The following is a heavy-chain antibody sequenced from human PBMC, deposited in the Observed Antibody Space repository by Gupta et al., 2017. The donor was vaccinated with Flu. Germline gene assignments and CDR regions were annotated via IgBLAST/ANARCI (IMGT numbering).Heavy chain of an antibody. D-gene: IGHD3-16*01. Sequence: QVQLLESGPRLVKPSETLSVACTVSGGSVSSYYWSWIRQPPGKELEWIGYMHYSGDTNYNPSLKNRVTISVDTSKNQFSLKLRSVTAADTAVYYCARGSNYVGGKYDFAYWGQGALVIVSS. CDR3: ARGSNYVGGKYDFAY. CDR2: MHYSGDT. V-gene: IGHV4-59*08. CDR1: GGSVSSYY. J-gene: IGHJ4*02.